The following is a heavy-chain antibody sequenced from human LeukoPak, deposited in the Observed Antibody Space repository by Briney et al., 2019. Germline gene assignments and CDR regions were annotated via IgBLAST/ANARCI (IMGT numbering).Heavy chain of an antibody. Sequence: SETLSLTCTVSGGSISSGSYYWSWIRQPAGKGLEWIGRIYTSGSTNYNPSLKSQVTISIDTSKNQFSLRLSSVTAADTAVYYCARKHTSGWVNWFDPWGQGTLVTVSS. J-gene: IGHJ5*02. D-gene: IGHD6-19*01. CDR3: ARKHTSGWVNWFDP. CDR1: GGSISSGSYY. V-gene: IGHV4-61*02. CDR2: IYTSGST.